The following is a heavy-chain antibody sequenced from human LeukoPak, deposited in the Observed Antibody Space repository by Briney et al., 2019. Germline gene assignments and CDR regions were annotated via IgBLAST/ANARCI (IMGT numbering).Heavy chain of an antibody. D-gene: IGHD2-15*01. CDR1: GGSISSGVYY. CDR2: IYYSGST. CDR3: ARDLQGYCSGGSCYGGLGAFDI. Sequence: SETLSLTCTVSGGSISSGVYYWSWIRQHPGKGLEWIGYIYYSGSTYYNPSLKSRVTISVDTSKNQFSLKLSSVTAADTAVYYCARDLQGYCSGGSCYGGLGAFDIWGQGTVVTVSS. J-gene: IGHJ3*02. V-gene: IGHV4-31*03.